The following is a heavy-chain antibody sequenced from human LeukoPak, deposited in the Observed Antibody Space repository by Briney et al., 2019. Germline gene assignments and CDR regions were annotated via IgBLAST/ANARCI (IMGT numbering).Heavy chain of an antibody. CDR1: GFSLSNYG. CDR3: ARWGGTRQFYFDY. Sequence: GGSLRLSCAASGFSLSNYGLDWVRQGPGKGLEWLAVINYDGSNRYYADSVKGRFTISKDSSENTLYLQMNSLRADDTAMYYCARWGGTRQFYFDYWGQGTLATVSS. J-gene: IGHJ4*02. V-gene: IGHV3-33*01. D-gene: IGHD3-16*01. CDR2: INYDGSNR.